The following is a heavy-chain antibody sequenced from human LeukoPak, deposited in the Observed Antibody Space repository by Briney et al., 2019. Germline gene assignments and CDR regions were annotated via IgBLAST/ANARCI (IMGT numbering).Heavy chain of an antibody. V-gene: IGHV4-30-4*01. D-gene: IGHD3-22*01. J-gene: IGHJ5*02. CDR2: IYYNGIT. CDR1: GGPISSGDYY. CDR3: ARGDYNDGAGYLDH. Sequence: SQTLSLTCTVSGGPISSGDYYWNWIRQPPGKGLEWIGYIYYNGITYYNPSLESRVTISVDTSKNQFSLKLSSVTAADTAVYYCARGDYNDGAGYLDHWGQGTLVPVSS.